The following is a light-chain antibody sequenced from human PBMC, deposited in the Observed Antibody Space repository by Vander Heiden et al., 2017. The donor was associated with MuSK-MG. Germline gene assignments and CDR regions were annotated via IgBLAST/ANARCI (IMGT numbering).Light chain of an antibody. J-gene: IGLJ1*01. CDR2: EVN. Sequence: SALPQPASVSGSPGQSIPISCTGTRSYVGGYSLVSWFQQHPGKAPKLMIYEVNGRPSGVATRVSGSKSGNTASLTISGLQAEDEADDYCCSYAGSSTSPYIFGTGTKVTVL. V-gene: IGLV2-23*02. CDR3: CSYAGSSTSPYI. CDR1: RSYVGGYSL.